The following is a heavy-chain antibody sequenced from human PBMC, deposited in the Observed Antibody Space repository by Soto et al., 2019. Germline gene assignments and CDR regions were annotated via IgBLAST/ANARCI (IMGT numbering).Heavy chain of an antibody. Sequence: SETLSLTCTVSGGSISSYYWSWIRQPAWKGLEWIGRIYTSGSTNYNPSLKSRVTMSVDTSKNQFSLKLSSVTAADTAVYYCARVFPSYYYDSSGYSYGMDVWGQGTTVTVSS. CDR3: ARVFPSYYYDSSGYSYGMDV. J-gene: IGHJ6*02. V-gene: IGHV4-4*07. CDR2: IYTSGST. D-gene: IGHD3-22*01. CDR1: GGSISSYY.